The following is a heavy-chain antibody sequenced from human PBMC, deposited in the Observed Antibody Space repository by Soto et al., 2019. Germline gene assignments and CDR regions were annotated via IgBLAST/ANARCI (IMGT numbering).Heavy chain of an antibody. Sequence: SETLSLTCAVYGGSFSGYYWSWIRQPPGKGLEWIGEINHSGSTNYNPSLKSRVTISVDTSKNQLSLKLSSVTAADTAVYYCARAPGIAAAGTTGNYYYYGMDVWGQGTTVTVSS. CDR2: INHSGST. J-gene: IGHJ6*02. CDR1: GGSFSGYY. V-gene: IGHV4-34*01. CDR3: ARAPGIAAAGTTGNYYYYGMDV. D-gene: IGHD6-13*01.